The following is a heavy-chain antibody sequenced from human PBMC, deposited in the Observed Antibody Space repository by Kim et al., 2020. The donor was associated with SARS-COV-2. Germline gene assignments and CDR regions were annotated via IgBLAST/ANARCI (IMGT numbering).Heavy chain of an antibody. V-gene: IGHV5-51*01. Sequence: GESLKISCKGSGYTFASSWIGWVRLIPGKGLEWMGVIYPGDSDTRYSPSFQGQVTMSVDKSISTAYLQWSSLKASDTAIYYCARDTRTENYQYYFDYWGQGTLVTVS. J-gene: IGHJ4*02. D-gene: IGHD5-18*01. CDR1: GYTFASSW. CDR3: ARDTRTENYQYYFDY. CDR2: IYPGDSDT.